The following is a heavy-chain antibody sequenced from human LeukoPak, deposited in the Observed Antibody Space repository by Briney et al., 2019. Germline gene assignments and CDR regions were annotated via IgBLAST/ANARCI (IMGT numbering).Heavy chain of an antibody. CDR2: INHSGSA. V-gene: IGHV4-34*01. D-gene: IGHD4-11*01. J-gene: IGHJ4*02. Sequence: SETLSLTCAVSGGSFSGYYWTWIRQPPGNGLEWIGEINHSGSANYNPSLKSRVTIPLDTSKNQFSLKLSSVTAADTAVYYCASGQGTVTTHWGQGTLVTVSS. CDR3: ASGQGTVTTH. CDR1: GGSFSGYY.